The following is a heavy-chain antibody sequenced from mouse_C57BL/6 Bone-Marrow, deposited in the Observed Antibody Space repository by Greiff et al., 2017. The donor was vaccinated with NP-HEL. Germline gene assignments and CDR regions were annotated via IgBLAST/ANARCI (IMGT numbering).Heavy chain of an antibody. CDR3: ARGGGSSPYAMDY. D-gene: IGHD1-1*01. CDR2: ISSGSSTI. J-gene: IGHJ4*01. CDR1: GFTFSASG. V-gene: IGHV5-17*01. Sequence: EVHLVESGGGLVKPGGSLKLSCAASGFTFSASGMHWVRQAPEKGLEWVAYISSGSSTIYSADTVKGRFTISRDNAKNTLFLQMPSLRSEDTAMYYCARGGGSSPYAMDYWGQGTSVTVSS.